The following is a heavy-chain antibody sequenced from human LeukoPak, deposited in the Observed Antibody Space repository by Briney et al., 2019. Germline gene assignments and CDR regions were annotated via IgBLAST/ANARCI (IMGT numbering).Heavy chain of an antibody. CDR1: GFTFSSYG. Sequence: GGYLRLSCAASGFTFSSYGMHWVRQAPGKGLEWVAFIRYDGSNKYYADSVKGRFTISRDNSKNTLYLQMNSLRAEDTAVYYCAKGFRAYYYDSSGYYFDYWGQGTLVTVSS. CDR2: IRYDGSNK. CDR3: AKGFRAYYYDSSGYYFDY. V-gene: IGHV3-30*02. D-gene: IGHD3-22*01. J-gene: IGHJ4*02.